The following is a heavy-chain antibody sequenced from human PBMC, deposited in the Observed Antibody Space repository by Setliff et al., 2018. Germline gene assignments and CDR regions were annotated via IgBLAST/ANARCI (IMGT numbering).Heavy chain of an antibody. CDR3: AIDYGPTGTPYH. V-gene: IGHV1-69-2*01. CDR1: GYSFSDFY. J-gene: IGHJ4*02. D-gene: IGHD1-1*01. CDR2: IDPRDDFT. Sequence: ASVKVSCKASGYSFSDFYMHWVRQVPGEGLEALGRIDPRDDFTVYAERFKDRLTITADTSTDTSYMEMSSLRFENTAVYYCAIDYGPTGTPYHWGQGTPVTVSS.